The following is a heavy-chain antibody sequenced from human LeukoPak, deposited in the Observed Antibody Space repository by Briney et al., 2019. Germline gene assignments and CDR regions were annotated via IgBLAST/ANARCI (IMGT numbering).Heavy chain of an antibody. CDR2: ISASSNKI. V-gene: IGHV3-48*02. CDR3: AGASWFGEWVR. D-gene: IGHD3-10*01. Sequence: GGSLRLSCAGSGFTFSTFSMTWVRQAPGKGLEWLSYISASSNKIYYADSVKGRFTISRDNTKNSLHLQMNSLRDDDTAVYYCAGASWFGEWVRWGQGTLVIVSS. J-gene: IGHJ4*02. CDR1: GFTFSTFS.